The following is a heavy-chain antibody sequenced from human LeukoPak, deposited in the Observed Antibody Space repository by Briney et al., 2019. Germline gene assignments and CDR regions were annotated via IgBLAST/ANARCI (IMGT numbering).Heavy chain of an antibody. Sequence: GGSLRLSCAPSGFTFSSYSMNWVRQAPGKGLEWVSSISSSSSYIYYADSVKGRFTISRDNAKISLYLQMDSLRAEDTAVYYCARLLLYCSSTSCPSPIDYWGQGTLVTVSS. CDR1: GFTFSSYS. J-gene: IGHJ4*02. CDR2: ISSSSSYI. D-gene: IGHD2-2*01. CDR3: ARLLLYCSSTSCPSPIDY. V-gene: IGHV3-21*01.